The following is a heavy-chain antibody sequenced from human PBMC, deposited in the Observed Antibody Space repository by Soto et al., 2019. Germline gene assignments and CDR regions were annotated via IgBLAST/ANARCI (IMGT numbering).Heavy chain of an antibody. Sequence: SETLSLTCGVSGDSTRIRYWWTWLRRPPGRGLEWIGEVNQSGTSNYNPSLKSRVTISIDNSKNHFSLKLTSVTAADTAVYYCARAGYYKFSAFDIWGQGTMVT. D-gene: IGHD3-9*01. CDR2: VNQSGTS. CDR3: ARAGYYKFSAFDI. J-gene: IGHJ3*02. V-gene: IGHV4-4*02. CDR1: GDSTRIRYW.